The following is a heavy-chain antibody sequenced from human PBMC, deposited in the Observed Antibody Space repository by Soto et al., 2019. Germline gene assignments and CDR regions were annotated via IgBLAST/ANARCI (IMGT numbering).Heavy chain of an antibody. V-gene: IGHV1-18*01. CDR1: GYTFTSYG. Sequence: QVQLVQSGAEVKKPGASVKVSCKASGYTFTSYGISWVRQAPGQGLEWMGWISAYNGNTNYAQKLQGRVTMTTDTSTSKAYMELRSLISDDTSVYYCARYSGYDFFDNWFDPWGQGTLVTVSS. J-gene: IGHJ5*02. D-gene: IGHD5-12*01. CDR2: ISAYNGNT. CDR3: ARYSGYDFFDNWFDP.